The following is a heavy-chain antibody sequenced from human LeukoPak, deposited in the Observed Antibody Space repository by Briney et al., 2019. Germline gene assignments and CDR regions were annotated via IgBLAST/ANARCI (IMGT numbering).Heavy chain of an antibody. V-gene: IGHV3-11*04. CDR3: AREPGYSYGFDAFDI. J-gene: IGHJ3*02. CDR2: ISSSGSTI. D-gene: IGHD5-18*01. CDR1: GFTFSDYY. Sequence: GGSLRLSCAASGFTFSDYYMSWIRQAPGKGLEWVSYISSSGSTIYYADSVKGRFTISRDNAKNSLYLRMNSLRAEDTAVYYCAREPGYSYGFDAFDIWGQGTMVTVSS.